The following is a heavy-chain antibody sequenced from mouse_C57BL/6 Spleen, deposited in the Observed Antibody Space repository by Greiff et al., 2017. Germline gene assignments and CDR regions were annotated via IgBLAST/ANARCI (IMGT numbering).Heavy chain of an antibody. J-gene: IGHJ2*01. CDR1: GYSFTGYF. V-gene: IGHV1-20*01. CDR2: INPYNGDT. D-gene: IGHD2-3*01. Sequence: VQLQQSGPELVKPGDSVKISCKASGYSFTGYFMNWVMQSHGKSLEWIGRINPYNGDTFYNQKFKGKATLTVDKSSSTAHMELRSLTSEDSAVYYCARYYDGYFYFDYWGQGTTLTVSS. CDR3: ARYYDGYFYFDY.